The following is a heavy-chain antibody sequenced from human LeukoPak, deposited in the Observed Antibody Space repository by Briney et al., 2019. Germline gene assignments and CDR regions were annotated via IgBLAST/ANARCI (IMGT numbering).Heavy chain of an antibody. V-gene: IGHV4-59*01. CDR2: IYYSGST. CDR3: ARAGAYYDILTGYPACDY. J-gene: IGHJ4*02. Sequence: SETLSLTCTVSGGSISSYYWSWIRQPPGKGLEWIGYIYYSGSTNYNPSLKSRVTISVDTSKNQFSLKLSSVTAADTAVYYCARAGAYYDILTGYPACDYWGQGTLVTVSS. D-gene: IGHD3-9*01. CDR1: GGSISSYY.